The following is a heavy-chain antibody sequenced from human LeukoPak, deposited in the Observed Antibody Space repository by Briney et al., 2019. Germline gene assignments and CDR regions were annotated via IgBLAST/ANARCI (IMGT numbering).Heavy chain of an antibody. Sequence: PGGSLRPSCAASGFTFSSYGMHWVRQAPGKGLEWVAFIRYDGSNKYYADSVKGRFTISRDNSKNTLYLQMNSLRAEDTAVYYCARGVAGRVRHYFDYWGQGTLVTVSS. CDR2: IRYDGSNK. CDR1: GFTFSSYG. D-gene: IGHD6-19*01. CDR3: ARGVAGRVRHYFDY. J-gene: IGHJ4*02. V-gene: IGHV3-30*02.